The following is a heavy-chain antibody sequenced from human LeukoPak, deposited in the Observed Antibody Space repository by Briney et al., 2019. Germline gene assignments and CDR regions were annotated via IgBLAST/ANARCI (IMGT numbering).Heavy chain of an antibody. J-gene: IGHJ4*02. CDR3: ARVSCSGGSCYFDY. CDR2: IYSGGST. D-gene: IGHD2-15*01. CDR1: GFTVSSNY. Sequence: PGGSLRLSCAASGFTVSSNYMSWVRQASGKGLEWVSVIYSGGSTYYADSVKGRFTISRDNSKNTLYLQMNSLRAEDTAVYYCARVSCSGGSCYFDYWGQGTLVTVSS. V-gene: IGHV3-53*01.